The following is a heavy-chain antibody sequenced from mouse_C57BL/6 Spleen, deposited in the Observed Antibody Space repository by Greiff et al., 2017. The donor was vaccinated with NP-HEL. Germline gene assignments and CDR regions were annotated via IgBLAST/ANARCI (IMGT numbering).Heavy chain of an antibody. CDR2: INPYNGDT. CDR3: ARSKGPYAMDY. V-gene: IGHV1-20*01. Sequence: EVQVVESGPELVKPGDSVKISCKASGYSFTGYFMNWVMQSHGKSLEWIGRINPYNGDTFYNQKFKGKATLTVDKSSSTAHMELRSLTSEDSAVYYCARSKGPYAMDYWGQGTSVTVSS. CDR1: GYSFTGYF. J-gene: IGHJ4*01.